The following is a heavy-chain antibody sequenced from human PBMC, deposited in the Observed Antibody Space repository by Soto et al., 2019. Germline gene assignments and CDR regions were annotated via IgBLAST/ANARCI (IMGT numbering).Heavy chain of an antibody. J-gene: IGHJ4*02. CDR1: GFTFISHI. CDR2: ISGSGSP. V-gene: IGHV3-21*04. CDR3: SREVQPVFRREFDY. Sequence: EVQLVKSGGGLVKPGGSLRLSCAVSGFTFISHILNWVRQAPGKGLEWVSSISGSGSPYYADSVKGRFTISRDNAQNSLYLQMSSLRAEDTAVYYCSREVQPVFRREFDYWAQGTLVTVSS.